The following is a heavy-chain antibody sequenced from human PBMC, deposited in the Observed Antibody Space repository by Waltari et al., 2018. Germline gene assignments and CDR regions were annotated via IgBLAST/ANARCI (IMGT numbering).Heavy chain of an antibody. J-gene: IGHJ4*02. Sequence: QLQLVQSGAEVKKPGSSVKVSCKASGGTFSSYAISWLRQPPGQGLEWMGGIIPILGTANYAQKFQGRVTITADESTSTAYMELGSLRSEDTAVYYCARWAYYYGSGSDLDYWGQGTLVTVSS. D-gene: IGHD3-10*01. V-gene: IGHV1-69*13. CDR1: GGTFSSYA. CDR2: IIPILGTA. CDR3: ARWAYYYGSGSDLDY.